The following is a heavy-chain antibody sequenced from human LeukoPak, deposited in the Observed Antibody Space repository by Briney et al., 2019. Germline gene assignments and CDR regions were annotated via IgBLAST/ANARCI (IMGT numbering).Heavy chain of an antibody. V-gene: IGHV4-30-4*01. Sequence: SQTLSLTCTVSGGSISSGDYYWSWIRQPPGKGLEWIGYIYYSGSTYYNPSLKSRVTISVDTSKNQFSLKLSSVTAADTAVYYRARDVRYYDILTGFDIGPRFGPWGLGTLVTVSS. CDR2: IYYSGST. CDR1: GGSISSGDYY. CDR3: ARDVRYYDILTGFDIGPRFGP. D-gene: IGHD3-9*01. J-gene: IGHJ5*02.